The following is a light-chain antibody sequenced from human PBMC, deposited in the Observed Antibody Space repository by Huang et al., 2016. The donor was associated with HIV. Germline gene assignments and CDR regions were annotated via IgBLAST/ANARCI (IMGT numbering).Light chain of an antibody. J-gene: IGKJ4*01. CDR3: QQYYHNPLT. CDR1: QSLLFSYNKRSY. V-gene: IGKV4-1*01. CDR2: WAS. Sequence: DIVMTQSPDSLTVSLGERATINCRSSQSLLFSYNKRSYLAWYQKKPGQPPKVVISWASARESGVPDRFSGSGSETHFTLTSNSLQAEDVAVYYCQQYYHNPLTFGGGTKVEI.